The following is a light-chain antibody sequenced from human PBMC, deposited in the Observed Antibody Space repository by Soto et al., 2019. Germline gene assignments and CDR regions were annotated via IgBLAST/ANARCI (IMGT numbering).Light chain of an antibody. CDR1: SSNVGAGYE. J-gene: IGLJ3*02. V-gene: IGLV1-40*01. CDR2: DSI. CDR3: QSYDSSLSGAV. Sequence: QSVLTQPPSVSGAPGQRITISCTGSSSNVGAGYEVHWYQQLPRTAPKLLIYDSINRPSGVPDRFSGSKSGTSASLAITGLQAEDEADYYCQSYDSSLSGAVFGGGTKLTVL.